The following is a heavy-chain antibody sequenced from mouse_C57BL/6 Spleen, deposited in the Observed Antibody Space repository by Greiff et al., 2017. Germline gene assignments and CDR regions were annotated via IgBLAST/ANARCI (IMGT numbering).Heavy chain of an antibody. D-gene: IGHD1-1*02. J-gene: IGHJ2*01. V-gene: IGHV1-18*01. Sequence: DVKLVESGPELVQPGASVKIPCKASGYTFTDYNMDWVKQSHGKSLEWIGYITPNNGGTIYNQTFKGKATLTVDKSSSTAYMELRSLTSEDTAGYYCAREVVSGSDYWGQGTTLTVSS. CDR2: ITPNNGGT. CDR3: AREVVSGSDY. CDR1: GYTFTDYN.